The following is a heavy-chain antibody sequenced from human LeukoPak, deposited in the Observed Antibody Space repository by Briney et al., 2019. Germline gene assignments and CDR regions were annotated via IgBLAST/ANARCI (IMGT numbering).Heavy chain of an antibody. J-gene: IGHJ4*02. CDR1: GFTFSNAW. CDR2: IESKTDGGTT. Sequence: GGSLRLSCAASGFTFSNAWMSWVRQAPGKGLEWVGRIESKTDGGTTDYTAPVKGRFTISRDDSKNTLYLQMNSLKTEDTAVYYCTNFLIGAGSYWGQGTLVTVSS. CDR3: TNFLIGAGSY. D-gene: IGHD6-13*01. V-gene: IGHV3-15*04.